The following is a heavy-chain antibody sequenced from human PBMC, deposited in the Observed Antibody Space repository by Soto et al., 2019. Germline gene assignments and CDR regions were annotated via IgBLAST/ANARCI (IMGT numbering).Heavy chain of an antibody. V-gene: IGHV1-69*13. J-gene: IGHJ4*02. CDR2: IIPIFGTA. D-gene: IGHD6-19*01. Sequence: ASVKVSCKASGGTFSSYAISWVRQAPGQGLEWMGGIIPIFGTANYAQKFQGRVTITADESTSTAYMELSSRRSEDTAVYYCALVYSSGWSYYFEYWGQGTLVTVSS. CDR3: ALVYSSGWSYYFEY. CDR1: GGTFSSYA.